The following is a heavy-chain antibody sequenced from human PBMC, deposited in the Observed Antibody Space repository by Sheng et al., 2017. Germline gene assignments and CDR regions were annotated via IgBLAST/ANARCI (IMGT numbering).Heavy chain of an antibody. V-gene: IGHV4-34*01. CDR2: INHSGST. Sequence: QVQLQQWGAGLLKPSETLSLTCAVYGGSFSGYYWSWIRQPPGKGLEWIGEINHSGSTNYNPSLKSRVTISVDTSKNQFSPKLSSVTAADTAVYYCARQGRYSSSWYGRGNWFDPWGQGTLVTVSS. CDR1: GGSFSGYY. J-gene: IGHJ5*02. CDR3: ARQGRYSSSWYGRGNWFDP. D-gene: IGHD6-13*01.